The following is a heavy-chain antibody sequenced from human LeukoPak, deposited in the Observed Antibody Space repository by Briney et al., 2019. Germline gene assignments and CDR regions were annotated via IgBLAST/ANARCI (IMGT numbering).Heavy chain of an antibody. V-gene: IGHV3-11*06. Sequence: GGSLRLSCAASGFTFSDYYMSWIRQVPGKGLEWVSYISSGGTYTIYADSVRGRFTISRDDAKNSLFLQMNSLRAGDTAIYYCARLKYGSPQHWGQGTLVTVSS. J-gene: IGHJ1*01. CDR1: GFTFSDYY. CDR2: ISSGGTYT. CDR3: ARLKYGSPQH. D-gene: IGHD1-26*01.